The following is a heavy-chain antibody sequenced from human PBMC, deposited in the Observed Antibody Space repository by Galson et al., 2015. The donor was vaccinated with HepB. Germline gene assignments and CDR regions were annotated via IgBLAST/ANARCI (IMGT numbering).Heavy chain of an antibody. J-gene: IGHJ4*02. V-gene: IGHV1-8*01. CDR2: MNPNSGNT. CDR1: GYTFTSYD. Sequence: SVKVSCRASGYTFTSYDINWVRQATGQGLEWMGWMNPNSGNTGYAQKFQGRVTMTRNTSISTAYMELSSLRSEDTAVYYCARVAEGWELHGNDYWGQGTLVTVSS. CDR3: ARVAEGWELHGNDY. D-gene: IGHD1-26*01.